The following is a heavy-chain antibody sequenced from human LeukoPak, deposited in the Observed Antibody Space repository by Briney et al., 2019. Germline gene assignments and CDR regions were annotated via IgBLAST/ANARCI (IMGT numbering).Heavy chain of an antibody. CDR2: ISAYNGNT. CDR3: ARSVYYYDSSGYYFPFDY. V-gene: IGHV1-18*01. J-gene: IGHJ4*02. CDR1: GYTFTSYG. D-gene: IGHD3-22*01. Sequence: ASVTVSFKASGYTFTSYGISWVRQAPGQGLEWMGWISAYNGNTNYAQKLQGRVTMTTDTSTSTAYMELRSLRSDDTAVYYCARSVYYYDSSGYYFPFDYWGQGTLVTVSS.